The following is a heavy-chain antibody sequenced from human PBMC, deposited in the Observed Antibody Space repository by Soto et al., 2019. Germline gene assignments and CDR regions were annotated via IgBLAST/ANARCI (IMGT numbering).Heavy chain of an antibody. J-gene: IGHJ6*02. V-gene: IGHV4-34*01. CDR1: CGSFSGYY. D-gene: IGHD3-3*01. Sequence: SETLSLTCAVYCGSFSGYYWSWIRQPPGKGLEWIGEINHSGSTNYNPSLKSRVTISVDTSKNQFSLKLSSVTAADTAVYYCTRFIFFGVALYCGMDVWGQGTTVTVSS. CDR3: TRFIFFGVALYCGMDV. CDR2: INHSGST.